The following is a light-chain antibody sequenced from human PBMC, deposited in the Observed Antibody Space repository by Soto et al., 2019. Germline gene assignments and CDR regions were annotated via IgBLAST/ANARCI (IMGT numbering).Light chain of an antibody. CDR1: SSDVGGYNY. CDR3: TSYTSSSTRV. CDR2: EVS. V-gene: IGLV2-14*01. Sequence: QSVLTHPASVSGSPGQSITISCTGTSSDVGGYNYVSWYQQHPGKAPKLMIYEVSNRPSGVSNRFSGSKSGNTASLTISGLQAQEEADYYCTSYTSSSTRVFGTVTKLTVL. J-gene: IGLJ1*01.